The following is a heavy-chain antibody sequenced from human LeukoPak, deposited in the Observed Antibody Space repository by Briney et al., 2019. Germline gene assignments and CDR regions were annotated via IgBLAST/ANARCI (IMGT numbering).Heavy chain of an antibody. J-gene: IGHJ4*02. Sequence: NPSETLSLTCAVYGGSFSVYYWSWIRQPPGKGLEWIGEINHSGSTNYNPSLKSRVTISVGTSKNQFSLKLSSVTAADTAVYYCARQPLWFGENYFDYWGQGTLVTVSS. D-gene: IGHD3-10*01. V-gene: IGHV4-34*01. CDR2: INHSGST. CDR3: ARQPLWFGENYFDY. CDR1: GGSFSVYY.